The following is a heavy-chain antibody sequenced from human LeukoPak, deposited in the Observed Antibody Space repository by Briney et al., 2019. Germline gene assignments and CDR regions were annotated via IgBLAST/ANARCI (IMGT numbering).Heavy chain of an antibody. D-gene: IGHD3-10*01. CDR1: GGSISSSNYY. V-gene: IGHV4-39*07. CDR2: IYYSGST. Sequence: PSETLSLTCTVSGGSISSSNYYWGWIRQPPGKGLEWIGSIYYSGSTHYNPSLKRRVTISIDTSKNQFSLKLSSVIAADTAMYYCARDLSTYYYGSGSANWFDPWGQGTLVTVSS. J-gene: IGHJ5*02. CDR3: ARDLSTYYYGSGSANWFDP.